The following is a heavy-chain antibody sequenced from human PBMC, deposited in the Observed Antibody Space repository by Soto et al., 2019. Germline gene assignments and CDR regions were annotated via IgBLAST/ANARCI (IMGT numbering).Heavy chain of an antibody. Sequence: QVQLVQSGAEVRKPGASVKLSCQASGYTFTHYYIHWVRQAPGQGLEWLGIINHYTGTTSYAQTFQAIVTLTTDTSASTVYLELSGLAAEDTAVYYCTSCPIYGGDSYFAYWGQGTLVTVSS. D-gene: IGHD2-21*01. CDR3: TSCPIYGGDSYFAY. CDR1: GYTFTHYY. CDR2: INHYTGTT. J-gene: IGHJ4*02. V-gene: IGHV1-46*01.